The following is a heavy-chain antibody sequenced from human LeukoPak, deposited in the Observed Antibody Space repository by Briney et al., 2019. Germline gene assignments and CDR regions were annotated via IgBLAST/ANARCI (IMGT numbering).Heavy chain of an antibody. CDR1: GYSITSGYH. D-gene: IGHD1-26*01. CDR3: ARVKEWELLVDY. J-gene: IGHJ4*02. Sequence: PSETLSLTCAVSGYSITSGYHWGWIRQPPGKGLEWIGSISHSGSTYYNPSLKSRVTISVDTSKNQFSLKLSSVTAADTAVYYCARVKEWELLVDYWGQGTLVTVSS. CDR2: ISHSGST. V-gene: IGHV4-38-2*01.